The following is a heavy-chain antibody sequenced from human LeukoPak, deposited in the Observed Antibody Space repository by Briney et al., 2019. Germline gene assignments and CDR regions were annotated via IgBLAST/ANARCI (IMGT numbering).Heavy chain of an antibody. V-gene: IGHV1-2*07. CDR2: INPNSGVT. CDR1: GYTFTGYS. Sequence: GASVKVSCKTSGYTFTGYSIHWVRQAPGQGLEWMGWINPNSGVTKYTHKFQGRVTMTRDTSINTAYMELSRLTSDDTAVYFCARDAPNYDPTTFYYSAHLYYFDYWGQGTLISVSS. J-gene: IGHJ4*02. D-gene: IGHD2/OR15-2a*01. CDR3: ARDAPNYDPTTFYYSAHLYYFDY.